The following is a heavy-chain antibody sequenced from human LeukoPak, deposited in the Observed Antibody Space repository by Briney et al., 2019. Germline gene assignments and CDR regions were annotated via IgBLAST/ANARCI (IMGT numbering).Heavy chain of an antibody. V-gene: IGHV6-1*01. D-gene: IGHD6-13*01. CDR1: GDSVSSNSAA. CDR2: TYYRSKWYN. J-gene: IGHJ3*02. Sequence: SQTLSLTCAISGDSVSSNSAAWSWIRQSPSRGLEWLGRTYYRSKWYNDYAVSVKSRITINPDTSKNQFSLQLNSVTPEDTAVYYCARDRKIWSTAAAGHDAFDIWGQGTMVTVSS. CDR3: ARDRKIWSTAAAGHDAFDI.